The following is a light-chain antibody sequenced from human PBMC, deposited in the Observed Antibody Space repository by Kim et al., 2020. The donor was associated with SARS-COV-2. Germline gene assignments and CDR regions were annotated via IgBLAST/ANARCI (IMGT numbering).Light chain of an antibody. CDR1: RCISND. V-gene: IGKV1-17*03. Sequence: ASVGASVTITCRARRCISNDVAWLQQKSGKVLKRLIYAASSLQRGVPSRFSGSGFGTEFTLTISSRQPEDFATYYCLQHNSYPLNFGRGTKVDIK. CDR2: AAS. CDR3: LQHNSYPLN. J-gene: IGKJ4*01.